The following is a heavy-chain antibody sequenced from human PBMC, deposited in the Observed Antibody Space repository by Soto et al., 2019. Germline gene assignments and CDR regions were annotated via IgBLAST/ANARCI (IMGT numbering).Heavy chain of an antibody. J-gene: IGHJ3*02. CDR2: IYYSGST. CDR3: ARINDAFDI. CDR1: GGSISSYY. V-gene: IGHV4-59*08. Sequence: SETLSLTCTVSGGSISSYYCSWIRQPPGKGLEWIGYIYYSGSTNYNPSLKSRVTISVDTSKNQFSLKLSSVTAADTAVYYCARINDAFDIWGQGTMVTVSS.